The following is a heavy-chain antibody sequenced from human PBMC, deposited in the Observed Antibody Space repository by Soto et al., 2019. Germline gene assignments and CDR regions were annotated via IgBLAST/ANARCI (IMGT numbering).Heavy chain of an antibody. V-gene: IGHV4-34*01. J-gene: IGHJ5*02. CDR1: GGYFNDNY. Sequence: QVQLQQWGAGLLKPSETLSLSCAVYGGYFNDNYYTWFRQPPGKGLEWIGEISRSGTTKYIPSLKSRASLSFDTSKPQVAQKVTSVTAADTAVYYCATSLWFGTQVELWGQGALVTVSS. D-gene: IGHD3-10*01. CDR3: ATSLWFGTQVEL. CDR2: ISRSGTT.